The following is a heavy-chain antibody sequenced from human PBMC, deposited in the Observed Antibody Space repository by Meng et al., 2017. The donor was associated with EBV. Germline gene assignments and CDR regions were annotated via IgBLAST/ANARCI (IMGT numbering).Heavy chain of an antibody. Sequence: VKWGTEVKKTRAYVKVSCNASGYTFTSYGISCVRQAPGHGLEWMGWISAYNGNTNYAQKLQGRVTMTTDTSTSTAYMELRSLRSDDTAVYYCARETSGYDFNWFDPWGQGTLVTVSS. CDR1: GYTFTSYG. V-gene: IGHV1-18*01. CDR3: ARETSGYDFNWFDP. D-gene: IGHD5-12*01. CDR2: ISAYNGNT. J-gene: IGHJ5*02.